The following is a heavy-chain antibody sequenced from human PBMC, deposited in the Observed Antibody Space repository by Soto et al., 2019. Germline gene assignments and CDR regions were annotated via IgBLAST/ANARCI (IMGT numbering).Heavy chain of an antibody. Sequence: EVQLVESGGGLVQPGRSLRLSCAASGFTFDDYAMHWVRQAPGKGLEWVSGISWNSGSIGYADSVKGRFTISRDNAKNSLYLQMNSLRAEDTALYYCAKDLGSEAVAGKNYCYYGMDVWGQGTTVTVSS. D-gene: IGHD6-19*01. CDR2: ISWNSGSI. V-gene: IGHV3-9*01. CDR3: AKDLGSEAVAGKNYCYYGMDV. CDR1: GFTFDDYA. J-gene: IGHJ6*02.